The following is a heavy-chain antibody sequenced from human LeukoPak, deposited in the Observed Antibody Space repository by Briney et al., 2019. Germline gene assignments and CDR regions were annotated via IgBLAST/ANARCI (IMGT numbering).Heavy chain of an antibody. CDR2: ISPTGLT. CDR1: DGSISHTNC. J-gene: IGHJ4*02. D-gene: IGHD2-8*01. CDR3: SRENGAFSPFGY. Sequence: SHTLSITCDEDDGSISHTNCWSCVRQPPGQSLKWIGEISPTGLTHYNPSLESRVTVSLDKSKNQLSLNLTSVTAADTAVYYCSRENGAFSPFGYWGQGTLVTVLS. V-gene: IGHV4/OR15-8*02.